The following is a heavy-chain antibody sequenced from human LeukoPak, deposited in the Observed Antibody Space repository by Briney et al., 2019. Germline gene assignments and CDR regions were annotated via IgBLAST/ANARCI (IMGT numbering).Heavy chain of an antibody. CDR2: ISSSSSYI. CDR1: GFTFSSYS. V-gene: IGHV3-21*01. Sequence: GGSLRLSCAASGFTFSSYSMNWVRQAPGKGLEWVSSISSSSSYIYYVDSVEGRFTISRDNAKNSLYLQMNSLRAEDTAVYYCARDPIGGLYYYYMDVWGKGTTVTVSS. CDR3: ARDPIGGLYYYYMDV. J-gene: IGHJ6*03. D-gene: IGHD4-23*01.